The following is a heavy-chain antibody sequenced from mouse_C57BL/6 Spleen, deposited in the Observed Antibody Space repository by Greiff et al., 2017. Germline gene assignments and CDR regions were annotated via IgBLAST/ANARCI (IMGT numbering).Heavy chain of an antibody. J-gene: IGHJ2*01. Sequence: QVHVKQSGAELARPGASVKLSCKASGYTFTSYGISWVKQRTGQGLEWIGEIYPRSGNTYYNEKFKGKATLTADKSSSTAYMELRSLTSEDSAVYFCARSSSNYPYYFDYWGQGTTLTVSS. CDR1: GYTFTSYG. CDR2: IYPRSGNT. D-gene: IGHD2-5*01. CDR3: ARSSSNYPYYFDY. V-gene: IGHV1-81*01.